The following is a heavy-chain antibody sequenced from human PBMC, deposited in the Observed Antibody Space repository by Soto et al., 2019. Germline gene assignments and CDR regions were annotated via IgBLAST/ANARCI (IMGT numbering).Heavy chain of an antibody. D-gene: IGHD2-15*01. CDR2: IYYSGST. J-gene: IGHJ5*02. Sequence: QVQLQESGPGLVKPSQTLSLTCTVSGGSISSGDYYWSWIRQPPGKGLEWIGYIYYSGSTYYNPSLKSRVTISVDTSTNQFSLKLSSVTAADTAVYYCARERNCSGGSCPRGNWFDPWGQGTLVTVSS. CDR1: GGSISSGDYY. CDR3: ARERNCSGGSCPRGNWFDP. V-gene: IGHV4-30-4*01.